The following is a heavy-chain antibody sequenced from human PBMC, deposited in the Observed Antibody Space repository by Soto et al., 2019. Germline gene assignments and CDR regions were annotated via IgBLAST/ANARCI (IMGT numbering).Heavy chain of an antibody. CDR2: IYPGDSDT. CDR3: ARRHSDMIAEGAFDI. CDR1: GYSFTSCW. Sequence: PGESLKISCKGSGYSFTSCWIGWVRHMPGEGLEWMGIIYPGDSDTRYSPTFQGQVTISADKSIRTAYLQWSSLKASDTAMYYCARRHSDMIAEGAFDIWGQGTMVTVSS. V-gene: IGHV5-51*01. D-gene: IGHD3-22*01. J-gene: IGHJ3*02.